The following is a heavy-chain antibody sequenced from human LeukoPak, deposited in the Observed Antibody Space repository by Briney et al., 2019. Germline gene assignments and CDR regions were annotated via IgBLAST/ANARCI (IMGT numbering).Heavy chain of an antibody. V-gene: IGHV4-34*01. CDR3: ARGGRSMVRGVISL. Sequence: SETLSLTCAVYGGSFSIYYWSWIRQPPGKGLEWIGEISQSGSTNYNPSLKSRVTISVDTSKNQFSLKLSSVTAADTAVYYCARGGRSMVRGVISLWGQGTLVTVSS. J-gene: IGHJ4*02. CDR1: GGSFSIYY. CDR2: ISQSGST. D-gene: IGHD3-10*01.